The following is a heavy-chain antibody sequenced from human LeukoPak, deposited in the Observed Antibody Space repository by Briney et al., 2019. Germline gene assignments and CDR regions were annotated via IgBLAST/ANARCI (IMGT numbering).Heavy chain of an antibody. D-gene: IGHD6-13*01. CDR3: ASADSSSWALDY. CDR1: GVSISSSNSY. CDR2: IYYSGNT. V-gene: IGHV4-39*07. J-gene: IGHJ4*02. Sequence: SETLSLTCTVSGVSISSSNSYWGWIRQPPGKGLGWIGSIYYSGNTYYNASLKSRVTISVDTSKNQFSLKLSSVTAADTAVYYCASADSSSWALDYWGQGTLVTVSS.